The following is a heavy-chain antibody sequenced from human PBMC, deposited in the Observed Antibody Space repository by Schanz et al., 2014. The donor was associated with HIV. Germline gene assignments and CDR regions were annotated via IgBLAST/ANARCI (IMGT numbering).Heavy chain of an antibody. CDR1: GGIFSYHA. D-gene: IGHD3-3*02. CDR3: ARAAFSSEYYYGMDV. CDR2: IIPIFGTA. Sequence: QVPLVQSGAEVTKPGSSVKVSCKASGGIFSYHAINWVRQAPGQGLEWMGGIIPIFGTANYAQKFQGRVTIIADESTSTAYMELSSLRSADTAVYFCARAAFSSEYYYGMDVWGQGTTVTVSS. V-gene: IGHV1-69*01. J-gene: IGHJ6*02.